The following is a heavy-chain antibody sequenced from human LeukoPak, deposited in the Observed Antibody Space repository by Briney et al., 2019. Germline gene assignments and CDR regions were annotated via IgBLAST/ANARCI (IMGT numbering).Heavy chain of an antibody. J-gene: IGHJ4*02. CDR1: GGAISSYY. CDR2: IHTSGST. V-gene: IGHV4-4*09. D-gene: IGHD5-18*01. CDR3: ARRVLRRLDSDYFDY. Sequence: PSETLSLTCTVSGGAISSYYWSWIRQPPGKGLEWIGYIHTSGSTNYNPSLKSRVTISVDTSKNQFSLKLSSVTAADTAVYYCARRVLRRLDSDYFDYWGQGTLVTVSS.